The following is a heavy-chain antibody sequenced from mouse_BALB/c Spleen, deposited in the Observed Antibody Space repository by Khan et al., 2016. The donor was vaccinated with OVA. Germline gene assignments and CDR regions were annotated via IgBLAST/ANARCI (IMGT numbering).Heavy chain of an antibody. J-gene: IGHJ2*01. Sequence: QVQLKESGAELAKPGASVKMSCKASGYTFTTYWLHWVKQRPGQGLEWIGYINPTSGYTDYNEKFKDKATLSADKSSSTAYMQLSSLTSEASAVYYCTRGRIDYWGQGTTLTVSS. CDR2: INPTSGYT. V-gene: IGHV1-7*01. CDR1: GYTFTTYW. CDR3: TRGRIDY.